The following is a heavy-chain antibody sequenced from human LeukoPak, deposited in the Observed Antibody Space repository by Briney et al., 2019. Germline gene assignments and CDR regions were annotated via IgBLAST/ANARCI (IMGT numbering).Heavy chain of an antibody. D-gene: IGHD3-10*01. CDR2: INPSGGTT. J-gene: IGHJ4*02. CDR3: ARDGYGYYFGSGSSYYFDY. CDR1: GYTFTTYY. V-gene: IGHV1-46*01. Sequence: GASVKVSGKASGYTFTTYYMHWVRQAPGQGLEWMGIINPSGGTTSYAQKFQGRVTMTRDTSTSTVYMELSSLRSEDTAVYYCARDGYGYYFGSGSSYYFDYWGQGTLVTVSS.